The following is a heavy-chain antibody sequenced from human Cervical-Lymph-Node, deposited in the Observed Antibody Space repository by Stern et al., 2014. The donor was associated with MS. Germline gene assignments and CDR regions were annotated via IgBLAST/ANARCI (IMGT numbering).Heavy chain of an antibody. CDR3: ARVSYDFWSGYYVFDY. Sequence: VQLEESGPGLVKPSQTLSLTCTVSGGSISSGGYYWSWIRQYPGKGLEWIGYIYYSGSTYYNPSLKSRVTISVDTSKNQFSLKLSSVTAADTAVYYCARVSYDFWSGYYVFDYWGQGTLVTVSS. CDR2: IYYSGST. CDR1: GGSISSGGYY. J-gene: IGHJ4*02. D-gene: IGHD3-3*01. V-gene: IGHV4-31*03.